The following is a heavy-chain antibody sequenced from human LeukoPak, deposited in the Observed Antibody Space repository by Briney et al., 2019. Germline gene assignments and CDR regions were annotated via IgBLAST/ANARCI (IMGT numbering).Heavy chain of an antibody. J-gene: IGHJ5*01. CDR1: GGSISSYY. CDR2: IYYSGST. V-gene: IGHV4-59*01. D-gene: IGHD3-10*01. CDR3: ARGRYYGSGSASGYNWFDS. Sequence: SETLSLTCTVSGGSISSYYWSWIRQPPGKGLEWIGYIYYSGSTNYNPSLKSRVTISVDTSKNQFSLKLSSVTAADTAVYYCARGRYYGSGSASGYNWFDSWGQGTLVTVSS.